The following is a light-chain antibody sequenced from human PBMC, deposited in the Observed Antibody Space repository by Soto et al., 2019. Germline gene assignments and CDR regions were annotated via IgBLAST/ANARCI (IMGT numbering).Light chain of an antibody. V-gene: IGKV3-20*01. Sequence: PRAPVVFSYSPCERATRSSRASQSVGGSFLAWYQQRPGQAPRLLIYHTSYRATGIPDRFSGSGSGTDFTLTISRLEPEDFAGYYCQQDHSTTRMFGEGTKVEVK. CDR3: QQDHSTTRM. CDR1: QSVGGSF. CDR2: HTS. J-gene: IGKJ4*02.